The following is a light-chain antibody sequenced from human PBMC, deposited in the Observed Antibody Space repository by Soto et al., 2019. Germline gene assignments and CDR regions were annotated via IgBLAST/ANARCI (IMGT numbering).Light chain of an antibody. CDR3: QQRNYPLT. CDR1: QSVGRN. J-gene: IGKJ4*01. CDR2: DAS. Sequence: EIVLTQSPSTLSVSPGERATLSCRASQSVGRNLGWYQQKPGQAPRLLIYDASNRATGIPARFSGSGSGTDSPTSISPLPHEYSAVYYCQQRNYPLTFGGGTKVDIK. V-gene: IGKV3-11*01.